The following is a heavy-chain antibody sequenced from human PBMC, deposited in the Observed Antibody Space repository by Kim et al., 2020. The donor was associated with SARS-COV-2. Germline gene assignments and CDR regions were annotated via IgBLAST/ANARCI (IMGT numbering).Heavy chain of an antibody. J-gene: IGHJ3*02. CDR2: ISSNGGST. CDR1: GFTFSSYA. CDR3: VKDRSHWVSDAFDI. Sequence: GGSLRLSCSASGFTFSSYAMHWVRQAPGKGLEYVSAISSNGGSTYYADSVKGRFTISRDNSKNTLYLQMSSLRAEDSAVYYCVKDRSHWVSDAFDIWGQGTMVTVSS. D-gene: IGHD6-13*01. V-gene: IGHV3-64D*06.